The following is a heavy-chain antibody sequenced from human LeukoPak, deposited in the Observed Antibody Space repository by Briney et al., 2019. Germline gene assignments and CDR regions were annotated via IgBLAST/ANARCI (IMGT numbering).Heavy chain of an antibody. D-gene: IGHD6-13*01. CDR1: GYSFTTYW. Sequence: GESLKISCKGSGYSFTTYWIGWVRQMPGKGLEWMGILYPGDSDTRYSPSFQGQVTISADKSINTAYLQWSSLKASDTAIYYCARSSSSASYYGFDVWGRGTTVTVSS. V-gene: IGHV5-51*01. J-gene: IGHJ6*02. CDR3: ARSSSSASYYGFDV. CDR2: LYPGDSDT.